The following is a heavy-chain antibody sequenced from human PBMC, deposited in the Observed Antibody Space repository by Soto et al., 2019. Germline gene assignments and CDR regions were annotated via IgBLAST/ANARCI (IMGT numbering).Heavy chain of an antibody. V-gene: IGHV3-74*01. CDR3: ARGLRNYYGVDV. J-gene: IGHJ6*02. Sequence: EVQLEESGGGLLQPGGSLRLSCTASGFTFSTYWMHWVRQAPGKGLVWVSRINGDGSTTAYADSVRGRFTSSRDNAKNTLYLQVNSLRDEDTAVYYCARGLRNYYGVDVWGQGTTVTVSS. CDR1: GFTFSTYW. CDR2: INGDGSTT.